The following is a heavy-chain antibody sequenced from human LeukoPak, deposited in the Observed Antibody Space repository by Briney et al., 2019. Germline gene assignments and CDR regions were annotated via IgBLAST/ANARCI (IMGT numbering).Heavy chain of an antibody. CDR3: ARARAYYDFWSGYDAFDI. CDR2: MNPNSGNT. CDR1: GYTFTSYD. V-gene: IGHV1-8*03. D-gene: IGHD3-3*01. J-gene: IGHJ3*02. Sequence: ASVKVSCKASGYTFTSYDINWVRPATGQGLEWMGWMNPNSGNTGYAQKFQGRVTITRNTSISTAYMELSSLRSEDTAVYYCARARAYYDFWSGYDAFDIWGQGTMVTVSS.